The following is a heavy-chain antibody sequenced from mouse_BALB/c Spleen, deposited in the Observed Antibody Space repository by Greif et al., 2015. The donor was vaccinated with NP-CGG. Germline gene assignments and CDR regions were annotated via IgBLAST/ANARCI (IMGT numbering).Heavy chain of an antibody. J-gene: IGHJ4*01. Sequence: QVQLQQSGAELVKPGTSVKLSCKASGYNFTSYWINWVKLRPGQGLEWIGDIYPGSGSTNYNEKFKSKATLTVDTSSSTAYMQLSSLASEDSALYYCARLKNYHYAMDYWGQGTSVTVSS. CDR1: GYNFTSYW. D-gene: IGHD1-1*01. V-gene: IGHV1-55*01. CDR2: IYPGSGST. CDR3: ARLKNYHYAMDY.